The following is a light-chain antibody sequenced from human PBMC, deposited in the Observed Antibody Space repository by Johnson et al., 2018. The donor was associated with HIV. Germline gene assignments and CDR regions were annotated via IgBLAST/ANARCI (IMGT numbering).Light chain of an antibody. CDR1: DSDIGNNY. Sequence: QSVLTQPPSVSAAPGQKVTISCFGSDSDIGNNYVSWYQQLPGTAPKLLIYDNNKRPSGIPDRFSGSKSGTSATLGITGLQTGDEADYYCETWDSSLSGVFGTGTKVPVL. CDR3: ETWDSSLSGV. J-gene: IGLJ1*01. CDR2: DNN. V-gene: IGLV1-51*01.